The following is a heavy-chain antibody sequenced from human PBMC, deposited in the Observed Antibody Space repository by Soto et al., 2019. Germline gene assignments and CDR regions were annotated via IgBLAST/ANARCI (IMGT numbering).Heavy chain of an antibody. CDR2: ISYDENNK. CDR1: GFTFSSYA. D-gene: IGHD3-10*01. Sequence: VHLEESGGGVVQPEKSLRLSCAASGFTFSSYALHWVRQAPGKGLEWVAFISYDENNKKYADAVKGRFTISRDNSQKTLFLQMNSLRPEDTAVYYCARDYGSGSFLFEYWGQGSLVTVS. CDR3: ARDYGSGSFLFEY. V-gene: IGHV3-30-3*01. J-gene: IGHJ4*02.